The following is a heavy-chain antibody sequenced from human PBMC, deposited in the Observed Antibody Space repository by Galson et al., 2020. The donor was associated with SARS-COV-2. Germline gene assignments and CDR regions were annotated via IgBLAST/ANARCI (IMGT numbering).Heavy chain of an antibody. J-gene: IGHJ6*02. D-gene: IGHD3-3*01. CDR3: AIRRYYDFWSGYPFLDV. CDR2: IYYSGST. V-gene: IGHV4-31*03. Sequence: SETLSLTCTVSGGSISSGGYYWSWIRQHPGKGLEWIGYIYYSGSTYYNPSLKSRVTISVDTSKNQFSLKLSSVTAADTAVYYCAIRRYYDFWSGYPFLDVWGQGTTVTVSS. CDR1: GGSISSGGYY.